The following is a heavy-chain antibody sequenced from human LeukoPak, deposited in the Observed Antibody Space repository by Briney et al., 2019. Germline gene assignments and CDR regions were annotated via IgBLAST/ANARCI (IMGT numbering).Heavy chain of an antibody. J-gene: IGHJ4*02. CDR2: IKDDGSDK. CDR3: ARGATHIDY. CDR1: GFTFSSYS. Sequence: PGGSLRLSCAASGFTFSSYSMSWVRQAPGKGLEWVATIKDDGSDKYYADSVKGRFTISRDNAKNSLYLQMNSLRAEATAVYYCARGATHIDYWGKGTPVTVSS. D-gene: IGHD1-26*01. V-gene: IGHV3-7*01.